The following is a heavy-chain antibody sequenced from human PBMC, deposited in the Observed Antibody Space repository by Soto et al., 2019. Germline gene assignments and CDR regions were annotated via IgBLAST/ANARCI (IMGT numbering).Heavy chain of an antibody. J-gene: IGHJ4*02. CDR1: GYTFSSYC. Sequence: ASVKVSCKASGYTFSSYCITWVLQAPGQGPEWMGWISTYNGNTNYAQKFQGRVTLTTDTFTSTTNMELTSLTSDDTAVYYCARDRDSSGSLSGYWGQGTLVTVSS. V-gene: IGHV1-18*01. CDR2: ISTYNGNT. CDR3: ARDRDSSGSLSGY. D-gene: IGHD3-22*01.